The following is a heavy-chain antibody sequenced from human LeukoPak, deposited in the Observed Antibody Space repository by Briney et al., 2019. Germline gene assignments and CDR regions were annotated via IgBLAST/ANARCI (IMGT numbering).Heavy chain of an antibody. D-gene: IGHD5-18*01. V-gene: IGHV4-4*07. CDR3: ARDTAMAFDY. CDR1: GGSFSSYY. CDR2: IYTSGSP. J-gene: IGHJ4*02. Sequence: SETLSLTCTVSGGSFSSYYWSWIRQPAGKGLAWTGRIYTSGSPNYNPSLKSRVTISVDTSKNQFSLKLSSVTAADTAVYYCARDTAMAFDYWGQGTLVTVSS.